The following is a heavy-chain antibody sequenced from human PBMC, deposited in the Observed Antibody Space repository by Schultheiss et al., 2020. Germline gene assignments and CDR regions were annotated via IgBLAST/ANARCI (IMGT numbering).Heavy chain of an antibody. CDR3: ARLASYAGV. J-gene: IGHJ6*04. D-gene: IGHD2-2*01. CDR1: GFTFSSYA. Sequence: GSLRLSCAASGFTFSSYAMHWVRQAPGKGLEWIGYIYHSGSTYYNSSLKSRVTISVDTSKNQFSLKLSSVTAADTAVYYCARLASYAGVWGKGTTVTVSS. CDR2: IYHSGST. V-gene: IGHV4-59*04.